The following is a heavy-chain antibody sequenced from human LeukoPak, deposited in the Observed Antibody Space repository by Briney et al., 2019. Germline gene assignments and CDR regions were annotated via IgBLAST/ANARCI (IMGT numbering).Heavy chain of an antibody. CDR2: IYSGGST. CDR3: ARAEYYYDSSGYYYGYYFDY. V-gene: IGHV3-53*01. J-gene: IGHJ4*02. CDR1: GFTVSSNY. Sequence: GGSLRLSCAASGFTVSSNYMSWVRQAPGKGLEWVSVIYSGGSTYYADSVKGRFTISRDNSKNTLYLQMSSLRAEDTAVYYCARAEYYYDSSGYYYGYYFDYWGQGTLVTVSS. D-gene: IGHD3-22*01.